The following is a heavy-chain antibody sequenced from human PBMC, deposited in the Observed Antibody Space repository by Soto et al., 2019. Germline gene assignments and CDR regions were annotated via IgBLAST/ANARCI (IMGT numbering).Heavy chain of an antibody. CDR2: MNPNSGNT. CDR3: ARPTVTTLQLQKGGYYYYMDV. CDR1: GYTFTSYD. V-gene: IGHV1-8*01. D-gene: IGHD4-17*01. Sequence: ASVKVSCKASGYTFTSYDINWVRQATGQGLEWMGWMNPNSGNTGYAQKFQGRVTMTRNTSISTAYMELSSLRSEDTAVYYCARPTVTTLQLQKGGYYYYMDVWGKGTTVTVSS. J-gene: IGHJ6*03.